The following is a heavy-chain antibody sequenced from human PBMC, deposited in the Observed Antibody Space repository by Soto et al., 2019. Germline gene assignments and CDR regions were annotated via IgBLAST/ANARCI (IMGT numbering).Heavy chain of an antibody. V-gene: IGHV4-59*01. Sequence: PSETLSLICTVSDGSISNYYWSWIRQPPGKELEWIGYIYYSGSTNYNPSLKSRVTISVDTSKNQFSLQLISVTAADTAVYYCAKGGWGTSPRKGAFGFWGLGILVTVSS. CDR2: IYYSGST. CDR1: DGSISNYY. CDR3: AKGGWGTSPRKGAFGF. J-gene: IGHJ4*02. D-gene: IGHD1-1*01.